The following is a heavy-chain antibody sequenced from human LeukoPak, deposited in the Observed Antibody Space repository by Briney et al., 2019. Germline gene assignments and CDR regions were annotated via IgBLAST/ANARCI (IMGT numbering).Heavy chain of an antibody. V-gene: IGHV4-38-2*02. D-gene: IGHD5-12*01. CDR3: ARDWRIVATIGIDY. Sequence: SETLSLTCTVSGYSISSGYYWGWIRQPPGKGLEWIGSIYHSGSTYYNPSLKSRVTISVDTSKNQLSLKLSSVTAADTAVYYCARDWRIVATIGIDYWGQGTLVTVSS. CDR1: GYSISSGYY. J-gene: IGHJ4*02. CDR2: IYHSGST.